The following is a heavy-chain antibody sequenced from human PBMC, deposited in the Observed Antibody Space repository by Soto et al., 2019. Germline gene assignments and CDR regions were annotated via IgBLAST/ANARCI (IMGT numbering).Heavy chain of an antibody. CDR2: IGTAGDP. V-gene: IGHV3-13*05. CDR3: ARGGIVTGDYDDYGMDV. CDR1: GFTFSSYD. J-gene: IGHJ6*02. Sequence: EVQLVESGGGLVQPGGSLRLSCAASGFTFSSYDMHWVHQATGKGLEWVSAIGTAGDPYYPGSVKGRFTISRENAKNSLYLQMNSLRAGDTAVYYCARGGIVTGDYDDYGMDVWGQGTTVTVSS. D-gene: IGHD7-27*01.